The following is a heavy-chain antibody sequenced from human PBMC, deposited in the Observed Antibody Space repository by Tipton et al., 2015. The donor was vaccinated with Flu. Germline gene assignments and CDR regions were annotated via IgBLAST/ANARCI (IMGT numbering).Heavy chain of an antibody. Sequence: TLSLTCAVFGGSFSGYNWNWIRQAPGKGLEWVGEITHSGDTNYNPSLKSRVIISVDTSKNLFSLHLNSVTPEDSAVYYCAGQHWAATDYFDYWGQGILVTVSS. D-gene: IGHD7-27*01. CDR1: GGSFSGYN. CDR2: ITHSGDT. CDR3: AGQHWAATDYFDY. V-gene: IGHV4-34*01. J-gene: IGHJ4*02.